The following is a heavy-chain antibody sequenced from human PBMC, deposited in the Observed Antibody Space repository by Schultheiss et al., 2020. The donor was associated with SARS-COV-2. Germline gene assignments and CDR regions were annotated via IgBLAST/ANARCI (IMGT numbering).Heavy chain of an antibody. D-gene: IGHD4-11*01. V-gene: IGHV4-4*07. Sequence: GSLRLSCTVSGGSISSYYWSWIRQPAGKGLEWIGRIYYSGSTNYNPSLKSRVTISVDTSKNQFSLKLSSVTAADTAVYYCARGGIGNYSLESDWYFDLWGRGTLVTVSS. J-gene: IGHJ2*01. CDR2: IYYSGST. CDR1: GGSISSYY. CDR3: ARGGIGNYSLESDWYFDL.